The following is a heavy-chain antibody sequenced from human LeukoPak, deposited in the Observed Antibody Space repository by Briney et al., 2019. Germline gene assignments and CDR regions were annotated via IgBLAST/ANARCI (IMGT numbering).Heavy chain of an antibody. D-gene: IGHD3-22*01. V-gene: IGHV3-21*01. CDR2: ISSSSSYI. J-gene: IGHJ5*02. Sequence: GGSLRLSCAASGFTFRSYSMNWVRQAPGKGLEWVSSISSSSSYIYYADSVKGRFTISRDNAKNSLYLQMNSLRAEDTAVYYCARALMRDGYDSRGYPNWFDPWGQGTLVTVSS. CDR3: ARALMRDGYDSRGYPNWFDP. CDR1: GFTFRSYS.